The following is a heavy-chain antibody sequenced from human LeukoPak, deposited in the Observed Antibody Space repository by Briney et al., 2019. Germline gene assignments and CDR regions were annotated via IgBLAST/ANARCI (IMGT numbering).Heavy chain of an antibody. CDR1: GFTFSSYS. V-gene: IGHV3-21*01. CDR2: VTSRSSFM. D-gene: IGHD5-12*01. J-gene: IGHJ3*02. CDR3: ARSYSGYAFDAFDI. Sequence: GGSLRLSCAASGFTFSSYSMNWVRQAPGKGLEWVSSVTSRSSFMYSADSVKGRFTTSRDNAKSSLYLQMNSLRAEDTAVYYCARSYSGYAFDAFDIWGRGTMVTVSS.